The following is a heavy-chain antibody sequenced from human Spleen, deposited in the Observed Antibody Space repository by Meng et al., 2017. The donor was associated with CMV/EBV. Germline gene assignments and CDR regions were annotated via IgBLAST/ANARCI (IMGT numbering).Heavy chain of an antibody. V-gene: IGHV4-34*01. D-gene: IGHD3-16*01. Sequence: GSLRLSCAVYGESVSDYYWAWIRQPPGKGPEWIGEINHNGSPIRNPSLKSRVTISVDTSKSQFSLKLTSVTAADTAVYYCARGDASHNYAYYFYGMDVWGQGTTVTVSS. CDR2: INHNGSP. CDR1: GESVSDYY. CDR3: ARGDASHNYAYYFYGMDV. J-gene: IGHJ6*02.